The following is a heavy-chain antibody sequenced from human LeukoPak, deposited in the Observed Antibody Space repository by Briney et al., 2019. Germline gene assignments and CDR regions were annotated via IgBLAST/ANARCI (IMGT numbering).Heavy chain of an antibody. CDR2: ISSSSSYI. J-gene: IGHJ4*02. CDR1: GFTFSSYA. V-gene: IGHV3-21*01. D-gene: IGHD1-26*01. Sequence: GGSLRLSCAASGFTFSSYAMSWVRQAPGKGLEWVSSISSSSSYIYYADSVKGRFTISRDNAKNSLYLQMNSLRAEDTAVYYCARDSAVGATTKSDHDYWGQGTLVTVSS. CDR3: ARDSAVGATTKSDHDY.